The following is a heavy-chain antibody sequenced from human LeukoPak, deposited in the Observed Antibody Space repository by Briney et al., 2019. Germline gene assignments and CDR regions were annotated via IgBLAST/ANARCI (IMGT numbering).Heavy chain of an antibody. V-gene: IGHV3-7*01. CDR1: GFTFSSYR. D-gene: IGHD6-13*01. Sequence: GGSLRLSCAASGFTFSSYRLSWVRQAPGKGLEWVANIKQDGSEKYYVDSVKGRFTISRDNAKNSLYLQMNSLRAEDTAVYYCAREGSSSWYVTDWGQGTLVTVSS. CDR2: IKQDGSEK. CDR3: AREGSSSWYVTD. J-gene: IGHJ4*02.